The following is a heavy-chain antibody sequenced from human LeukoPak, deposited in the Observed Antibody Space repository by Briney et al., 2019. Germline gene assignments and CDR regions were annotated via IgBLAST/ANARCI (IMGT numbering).Heavy chain of an antibody. D-gene: IGHD2-2*01. J-gene: IGHJ4*02. V-gene: IGHV1-2*02. CDR2: INPNSGGT. CDR1: GYTFTGYY. Sequence: ASVKVSCKAFGYTFTGYYMHWVRQAPGQGLEWMGWINPNSGGTNYAQKFQGRVTMTRDMSTSTVYMELSSLRSEDTAVYYCLKRYCSSTSCDDYWGQGTLVTVSS. CDR3: LKRYCSSTSCDDY.